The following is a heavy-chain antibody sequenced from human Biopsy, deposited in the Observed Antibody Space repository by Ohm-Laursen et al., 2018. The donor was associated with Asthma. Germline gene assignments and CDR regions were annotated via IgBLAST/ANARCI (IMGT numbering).Heavy chain of an antibody. D-gene: IGHD3-3*01. V-gene: IGHV3-30*03. CDR3: ARDVMEWYLPAFDF. Sequence: SLRLSCAASRFNFRSYGMHWVRQAPGKGLEWLAIISYDGSNKVYADSVRGRFTIARDNSKNTLYLQMNSLRPDDTAVYYCARDVMEWYLPAFDFWGQGTLVTVSS. CDR1: RFNFRSYG. J-gene: IGHJ4*02. CDR2: ISYDGSNK.